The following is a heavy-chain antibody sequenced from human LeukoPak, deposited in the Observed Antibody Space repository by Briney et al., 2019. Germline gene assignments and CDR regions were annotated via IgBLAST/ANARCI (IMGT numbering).Heavy chain of an antibody. CDR2: IRGGSSDI. CDR3: ARVSRVYYDSSGYPY. Sequence: GGSLRLSCATSGFTFSSFSMNWVRQAPGKGLEWVSYIRGGSSDIHYADSVKGRFTISRDDAKNSLYLQMNSLRAEDTAVYYCARVSRVYYDSSGYPYWGQGTLVTVSS. V-gene: IGHV3-21*05. CDR1: GFTFSSFS. D-gene: IGHD3-22*01. J-gene: IGHJ4*02.